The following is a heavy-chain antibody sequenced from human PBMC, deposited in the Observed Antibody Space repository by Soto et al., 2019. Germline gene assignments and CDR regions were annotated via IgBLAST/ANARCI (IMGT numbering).Heavy chain of an antibody. J-gene: IGHJ5*02. CDR3: ARAGLSGYDPNWFDP. Sequence: QVQLVQSGAEVKKPGSSVKVSCKASGGTFSSYTISWVRQAPGQGLEWMGRIIPILGIANYAQKFQGRVTITADKSTSTAYRELSSLRSEDTAVYYCARAGLSGYDPNWFDPWGQGTLVTVSS. V-gene: IGHV1-69*02. D-gene: IGHD5-12*01. CDR2: IIPILGIA. CDR1: GGTFSSYT.